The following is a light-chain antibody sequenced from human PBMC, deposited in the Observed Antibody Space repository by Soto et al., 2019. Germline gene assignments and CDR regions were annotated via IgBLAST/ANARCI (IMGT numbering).Light chain of an antibody. Sequence: QSALTQPPSASRSPGQSVTISCTGTSSDVGAYNYVSWYQRHPGKAPKLIIYEVNKRPSGVPDRFSGSKSGTSASLAITGLQAEDEAHYYCQSYDSSLSGRGVFGGGTKLTVL. J-gene: IGLJ3*02. CDR1: SSDVGAYNY. V-gene: IGLV2-8*02. CDR2: EVN. CDR3: QSYDSSLSGRGV.